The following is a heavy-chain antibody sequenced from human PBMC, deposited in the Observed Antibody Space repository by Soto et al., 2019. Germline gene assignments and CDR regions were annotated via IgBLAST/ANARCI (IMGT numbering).Heavy chain of an antibody. J-gene: IGHJ4*02. D-gene: IGHD3-22*01. CDR1: GGSISSYY. CDR3: ARDGTYYYDSSGYYGYYFDY. CDR2: IYTSGST. V-gene: IGHV4-4*07. Sequence: SETLSLTCTVSGGSISSYYWSWIRQPAGKGLEWIGRIYTSGSTNYNPSLKSRVTMSVDTSKNQFSLKLSSVTAADTAVYYCARDGTYYYDSSGYYGYYFDYWGQGNLVTVSS.